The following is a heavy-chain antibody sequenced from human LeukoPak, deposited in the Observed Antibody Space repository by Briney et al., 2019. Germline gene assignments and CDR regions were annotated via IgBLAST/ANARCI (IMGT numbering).Heavy chain of an antibody. CDR2: ISDSGSAI. Sequence: GGSLRLSCAASGSTFSDYYMSWFRQAPGKGLEWVSYISDSGSAISYADSVKGRFTISRDNAKNSLYLQMNSLRAEDTAVYYCAELGITMIGGAWGKGTTVTISS. J-gene: IGHJ6*04. D-gene: IGHD3-10*02. CDR1: GSTFSDYY. CDR3: AELGITMIGGA. V-gene: IGHV3-11*04.